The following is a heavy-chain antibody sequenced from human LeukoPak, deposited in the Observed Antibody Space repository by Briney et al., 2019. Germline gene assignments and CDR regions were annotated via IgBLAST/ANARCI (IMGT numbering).Heavy chain of an antibody. CDR1: GFTFSSYL. Sequence: GGCLRLSCAASGFTFSSYLMHWVRQAPGKGLVWMSHINSDGSTTTYADSVKGRFTISRDNAKNTLYLQMNSLRAEDTAVYYCVRDDTVAGTGLGDHWGQGTLVTVSS. CDR2: INSDGSTT. CDR3: VRDDTVAGTGLGDH. D-gene: IGHD6-19*01. V-gene: IGHV3-74*01. J-gene: IGHJ4*02.